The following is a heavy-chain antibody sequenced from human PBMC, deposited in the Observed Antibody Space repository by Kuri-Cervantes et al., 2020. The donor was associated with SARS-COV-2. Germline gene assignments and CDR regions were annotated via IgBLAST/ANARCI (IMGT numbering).Heavy chain of an antibody. CDR1: GGTFSSYA. CDR2: INPSGGST. V-gene: IGHV1-46*01. J-gene: IGHJ6*03. D-gene: IGHD3-3*01. Sequence: ASVKVSCKASGGTFSSYAISWVRQAPGQGLEWMGIINPSGGSTSYAQKFQGRVTMTEDTSTDTAYMELSSLRSEDTAVYYCATWSGYYYYMDVWGKGTTVTVSS. CDR3: ATWSGYYYYMDV.